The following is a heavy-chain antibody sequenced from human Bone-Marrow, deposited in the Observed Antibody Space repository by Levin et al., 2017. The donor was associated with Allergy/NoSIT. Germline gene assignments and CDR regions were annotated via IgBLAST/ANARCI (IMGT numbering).Heavy chain of an antibody. CDR1: GGTFSGYT. CDR3: AREGTITAGGLPF. Sequence: KISCKASGGTFSGYTLSWVRQAPGQGLEWMGRIIAIMNFTNYAQEFQGRVTITVDKSTRTAYLELGSLRFEDTAVYYCAREGTITAGGLPFWGQGTPVTVSS. D-gene: IGHD2-15*01. V-gene: IGHV1-69*04. CDR2: IIAIMNFT. J-gene: IGHJ4*02.